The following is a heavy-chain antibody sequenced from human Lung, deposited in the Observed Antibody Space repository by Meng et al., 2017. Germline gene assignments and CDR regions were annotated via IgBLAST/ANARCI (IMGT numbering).Heavy chain of an antibody. D-gene: IGHD4-17*01. V-gene: IGHV1-3*04. CDR1: GYPFTQDA. J-gene: IGHJ5*02. CDR2: MYTNNGNT. CDR3: ARGDYGGWPDP. Sequence: QVQLVQSGAEVKKPGASVKVSCRTSGYPFTQDAVHWVRQATGQRLEWMGWMYTNNGNTKSSQKFQGRVTMTRDTSASTAYMELSSLRSEDTAVYYCARGDYGGWPDPWGQGTLVTVSS.